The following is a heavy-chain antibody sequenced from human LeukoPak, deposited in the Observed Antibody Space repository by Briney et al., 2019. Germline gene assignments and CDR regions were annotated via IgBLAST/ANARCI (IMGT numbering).Heavy chain of an antibody. CDR1: GFTFDNYA. V-gene: IGHV3-49*05. CDR3: VRYSGDADY. J-gene: IGHJ4*02. D-gene: IGHD5-12*01. Sequence: KPGRSLRLSCTASGFTFDNYAMSWFRQAPGKGLEWVGFIRSKIYGGTTEYAASVKGRFTISRDDSKSIAYLQMNSLKSEDTAVYYCVRYSGDADYWGQGTLVTVSS. CDR2: IRSKIYGGTT.